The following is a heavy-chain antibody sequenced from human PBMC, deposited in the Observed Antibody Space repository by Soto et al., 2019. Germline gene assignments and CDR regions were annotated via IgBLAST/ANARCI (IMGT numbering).Heavy chain of an antibody. CDR2: ISSSSSTI. Sequence: PGGSLRLSCAASGFTFSSYSMNWVRQAPGKGLEWVSYISSSSSTIYYADSVKGRFTISRDNAKNSLYLQMNSLRAEDTAVYYCARRFLEWLLYSRGYYYYMDVWGKGTTVTVS. D-gene: IGHD3-3*01. CDR3: ARRFLEWLLYSRGYYYYMDV. J-gene: IGHJ6*03. CDR1: GFTFSSYS. V-gene: IGHV3-48*01.